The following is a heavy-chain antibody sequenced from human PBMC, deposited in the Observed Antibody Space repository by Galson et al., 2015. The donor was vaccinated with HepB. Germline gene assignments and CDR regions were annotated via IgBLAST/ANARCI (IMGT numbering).Heavy chain of an antibody. Sequence: SLRLSCAASGFTFSSYAMSWVRQAPGKGLEWVSAISGSGGSTYYADSVKGRFTISRDNSKNTLYLQMNSLRAEDTAVYYCANLLEVQQLVFWGQGTLVTVSS. CDR2: ISGSGGST. CDR3: ANLLEVQQLVF. V-gene: IGHV3-23*01. J-gene: IGHJ4*02. D-gene: IGHD6-13*01. CDR1: GFTFSSYA.